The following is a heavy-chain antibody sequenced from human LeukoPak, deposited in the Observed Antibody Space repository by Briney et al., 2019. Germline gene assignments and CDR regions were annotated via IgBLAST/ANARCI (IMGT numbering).Heavy chain of an antibody. CDR1: GGSISSSSYY. D-gene: IGHD1-26*01. Sequence: SETLSLTCTVSGGSISSSSYYWGWIRQPPGKGLEWIGAIYYAGDTYYNPSLESRLTISVDTSKNQFSLKLRSVTAADTAVYYCATWDSGRYSQIDNWGQGTLVTVSS. J-gene: IGHJ4*02. V-gene: IGHV4-39*01. CDR2: IYYAGDT. CDR3: ATWDSGRYSQIDN.